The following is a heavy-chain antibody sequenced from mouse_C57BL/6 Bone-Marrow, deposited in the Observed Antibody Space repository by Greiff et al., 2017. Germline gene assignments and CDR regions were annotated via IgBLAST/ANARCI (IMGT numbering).Heavy chain of an antibody. CDR2: INPSTGGT. Sequence: VQLQQSGPELVKPGASVKISCKASGYSFTGYYMNWVKQSPEKSLEWIGEINPSTGGTTYNQKFKAKATLTVDKSSSTAYMQLKSLTSEDSAVYYCARDGNGGVCDYWGQGTTLTVSS. D-gene: IGHD1-2*01. CDR3: ARDGNGGVCDY. J-gene: IGHJ2*01. CDR1: GYSFTGYY. V-gene: IGHV1-42*01.